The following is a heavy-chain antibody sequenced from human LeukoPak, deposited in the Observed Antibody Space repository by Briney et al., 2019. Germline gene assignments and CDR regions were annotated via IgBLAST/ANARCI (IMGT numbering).Heavy chain of an antibody. J-gene: IGHJ4*02. CDR3: ARPNTDAAGYYFDY. CDR2: IDTYRSST. D-gene: IGHD6-13*01. CDR1: GYTFFSYG. V-gene: IGHV1-18*01. Sequence: ASVKVSCKASGYTFFSYGVSWVRQAPGQGLEWMGWIDTYRSSTNYAPNLQGRVTVTTDTSTTTVYMELRSLRSDDSAVYYCARPNTDAAGYYFDYWGQGTLVTVSS.